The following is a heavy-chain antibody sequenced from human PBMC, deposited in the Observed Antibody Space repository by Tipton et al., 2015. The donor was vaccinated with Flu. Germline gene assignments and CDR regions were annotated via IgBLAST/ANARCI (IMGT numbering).Heavy chain of an antibody. Sequence: SLRLSCAASGFTFRNYWMTWVRQAPGKGLEWVANIKQDGSEKNCVDSVKGRFTISRDNAKNSLYLQMNSLRAEDTAVYYCARGSGGSYYWGQGTLVTVSS. V-gene: IGHV3-7*01. J-gene: IGHJ4*02. CDR1: GFTFRNYW. D-gene: IGHD2-15*01. CDR3: ARGSGGSYY. CDR2: IKQDGSEK.